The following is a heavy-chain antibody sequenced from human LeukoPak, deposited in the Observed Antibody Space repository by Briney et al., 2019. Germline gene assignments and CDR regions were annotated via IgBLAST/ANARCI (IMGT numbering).Heavy chain of an antibody. CDR1: GNYW. V-gene: IGHV3-74*01. J-gene: IGHJ4*02. CDR3: VSFYETY. D-gene: IGHD2/OR15-2a*01. Sequence: GGSLRLSCAASGNYWMHWVRQAPGKGLVWVSHINSDGSWTSYTDSVKGRFTISKDNAKNTVYLQMNSLRAEDTAVYYCVSFYETYWGRGTLVTVSS. CDR2: INSDGSWT.